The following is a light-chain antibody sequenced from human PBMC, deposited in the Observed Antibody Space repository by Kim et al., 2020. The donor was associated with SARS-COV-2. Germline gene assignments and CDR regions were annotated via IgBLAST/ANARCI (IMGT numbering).Light chain of an antibody. CDR2: GAS. CDR1: QGVSST. Sequence: VSPEQSSPLSCRASQGVSSTLAWYQQKPGQAPRLLIYGASTRATGIPARFSGSGSGTEFTLTISSLQSEDFAVYYCQQYNNWPYTFGQGTKLEIK. CDR3: QQYNNWPYT. J-gene: IGKJ2*01. V-gene: IGKV3-15*01.